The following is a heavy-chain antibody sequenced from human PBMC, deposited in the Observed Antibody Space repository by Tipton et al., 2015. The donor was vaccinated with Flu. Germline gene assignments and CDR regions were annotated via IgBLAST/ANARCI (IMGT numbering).Heavy chain of an antibody. CDR1: GGSISSYY. CDR2: IYYTGSS. Sequence: TLSLTCTVSGGSISSYYWSWIRQPPGKGLEWIGYIYYTGSSNYHPSLKSRVTISVDTSKSQFSLMLRSVTAADTAVYYCARNYDSSGYNYEVGAFDIWGLGTTVIVSP. D-gene: IGHD3-22*01. CDR3: ARNYDSSGYNYEVGAFDI. V-gene: IGHV4-59*08. J-gene: IGHJ3*02.